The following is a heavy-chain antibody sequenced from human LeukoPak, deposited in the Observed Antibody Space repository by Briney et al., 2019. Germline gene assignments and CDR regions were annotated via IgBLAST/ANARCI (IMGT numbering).Heavy chain of an antibody. V-gene: IGHV3-21*01. J-gene: IGHJ4*02. Sequence: GGSLRLSCAASGFTFSSYSMNWVRQAPGKGLEWVSSISSSSSYIYYADSVKGRFTISRDNAKNSLYLQMNSLRAEDTAVYYCARRDDLSSSHDYWGQGTLVTVSS. D-gene: IGHD6-13*01. CDR3: ARRDDLSSSHDY. CDR2: ISSSSSYI. CDR1: GFTFSSYS.